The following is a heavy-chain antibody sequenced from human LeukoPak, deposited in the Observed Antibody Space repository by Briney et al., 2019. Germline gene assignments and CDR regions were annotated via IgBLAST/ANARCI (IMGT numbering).Heavy chain of an antibody. Sequence: GASVKVSCKASGYTFTSYYMHWVRQAPGQGLEWMGIINPSGGGTSYAQKFQGRVTMTRDTSTSTVYMELSSLRSEDTAVYYCAGRDSSGEYYYGMDVWGQGTTVTVSS. CDR3: AGRDSSGEYYYGMDV. CDR2: INPSGGGT. J-gene: IGHJ6*02. V-gene: IGHV1-46*01. CDR1: GYTFTSYY. D-gene: IGHD6-19*01.